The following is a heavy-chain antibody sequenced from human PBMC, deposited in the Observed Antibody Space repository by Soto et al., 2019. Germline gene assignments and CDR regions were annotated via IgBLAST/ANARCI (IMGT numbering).Heavy chain of an antibody. CDR1: GYSANTSGVG. V-gene: IGHV2-5*02. D-gene: IGHD3-3*01. J-gene: IGHJ4*02. CDR2: IYWDDDK. Sequence: SGPRLVYPTQTLTLTCTFSGYSANTSGVGVGWISQTSVKDLESLALIYWDDDKRYSPSLXXRLTITEDSSKNQVVLTMTNMDPVDPATYSCAHRNSVHCDFWSGSSSAFDYWGQGTLVTVSS. CDR3: AHRNSVHCDFWSGSSSAFDY.